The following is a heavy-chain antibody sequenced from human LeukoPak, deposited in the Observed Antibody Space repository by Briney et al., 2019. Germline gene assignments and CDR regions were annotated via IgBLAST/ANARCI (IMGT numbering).Heavy chain of an antibody. Sequence: GGSLRLSCAASGFTFSSYSMNWVRQAPGKGLEWVSSISSSSSYIYYADSVKGRFTISRGNAKNSLYLQMNSLRAEDTAVYYCASNPKYYYDSSGYYRPGDYWGQGTLVTVSS. CDR1: GFTFSSYS. D-gene: IGHD3-22*01. J-gene: IGHJ4*02. CDR3: ASNPKYYYDSSGYYRPGDY. CDR2: ISSSSSYI. V-gene: IGHV3-21*01.